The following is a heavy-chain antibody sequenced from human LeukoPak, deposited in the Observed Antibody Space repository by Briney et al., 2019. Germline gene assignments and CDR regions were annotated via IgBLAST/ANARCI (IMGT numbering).Heavy chain of an antibody. V-gene: IGHV1-2*02. Sequence: ASVKVSCKASGYTFTGYYMHWVRQAPGQGLEWMGWINPNSGGTNYAQKFQGRVTMTRDTSISTAYMELSRLRSEDTAVYYCARAEVRPSWFDPWGQGTLVTVSS. D-gene: IGHD3-10*01. J-gene: IGHJ5*02. CDR2: INPNSGGT. CDR3: ARAEVRPSWFDP. CDR1: GYTFTGYY.